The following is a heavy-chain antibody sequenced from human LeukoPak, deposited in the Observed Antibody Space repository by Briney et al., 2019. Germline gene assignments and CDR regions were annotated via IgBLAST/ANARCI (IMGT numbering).Heavy chain of an antibody. CDR2: ISSSSSTI. V-gene: IGHV3-48*01. D-gene: IGHD7-27*01. Sequence: GGSLRLSCAASGFTFSSYSMNWVRQAPGKGLEWVSYISSSSSTIYYADSVKGRFTISRDNAKNSLYLQMNSLRAEDTAVYYCARQLGSIYYYGMDVWGQGTTVTVSS. CDR3: ARQLGSIYYYGMDV. CDR1: GFTFSSYS. J-gene: IGHJ6*02.